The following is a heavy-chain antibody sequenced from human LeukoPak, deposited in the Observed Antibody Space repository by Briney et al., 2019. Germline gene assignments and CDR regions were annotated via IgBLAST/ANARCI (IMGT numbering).Heavy chain of an antibody. CDR3: ARTQSQSGSYRYYFGY. CDR2: IYYIRNT. CDR1: GGSVGSAGYY. J-gene: IGHJ4*02. V-gene: IGHV4-61*08. D-gene: IGHD1-26*01. Sequence: SETLSLTRTVSGGSVGSAGYYWSWIRQAPGGGLEWIGYIYYIRNTNYNPSLKSRVTMSLDPSKNQFSLKLNSVTAADTAVYYCARTQSQSGSYRYYFGYWGQGTLVTVSS.